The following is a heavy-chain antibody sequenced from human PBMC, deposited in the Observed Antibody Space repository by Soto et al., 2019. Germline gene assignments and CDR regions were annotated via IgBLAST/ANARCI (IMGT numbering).Heavy chain of an antibody. V-gene: IGHV4-59*01. Sequence: SETLSLTCTVSGGSMRNYFWTWIRQPPGKGLEWIGYIHYSGTTSFFPSYNPSLRSRVTISEDTSKNQFSLTLLSVTTADTAVYFCAAGEASSRNLAPYYLDFWGQGTLATVYS. CDR2: IHYSGTT. J-gene: IGHJ4*02. D-gene: IGHD6-13*01. CDR1: GGSMRNYF. CDR3: AAGEASSRNLAPYYLDF.